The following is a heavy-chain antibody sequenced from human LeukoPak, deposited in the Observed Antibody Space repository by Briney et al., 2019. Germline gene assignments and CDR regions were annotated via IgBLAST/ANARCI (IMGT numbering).Heavy chain of an antibody. CDR1: GYSISSGYY. CDR2: IYHSGSA. D-gene: IGHD3-22*01. Sequence: SETLSLTCTVSGYSISSGYYWGWIRQPPGKGLEWIGSIYHSGSAYYNPSLKSRVTISVDTSKNQFSLKLSSVTAADTAVYYCARGPKYYYDSSGYTDAFDIWGQGTMVTVSS. V-gene: IGHV4-38-2*02. J-gene: IGHJ3*02. CDR3: ARGPKYYYDSSGYTDAFDI.